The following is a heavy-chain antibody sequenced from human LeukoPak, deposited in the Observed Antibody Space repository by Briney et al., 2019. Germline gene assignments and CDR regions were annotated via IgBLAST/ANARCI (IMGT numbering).Heavy chain of an antibody. CDR2: IYHNGST. CDR1: GGSISSGGYS. V-gene: IGHV4-30-2*02. Sequence: SETLSLTCAVSGGSISSGGYSWSWIRQPPGKGLEWIGYIYHNGSTYYNPSLKSRVTISVDRSKNQFSLKLSSVTAADTAVYYCARALGWGSSYYFDYWGQGTLVTVSS. D-gene: IGHD7-27*01. J-gene: IGHJ4*02. CDR3: ARALGWGSSYYFDY.